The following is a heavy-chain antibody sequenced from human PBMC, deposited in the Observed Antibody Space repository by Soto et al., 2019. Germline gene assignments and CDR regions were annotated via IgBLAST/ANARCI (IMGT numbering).Heavy chain of an antibody. CDR3: AHVYGGYDNFDY. CDR1: GFSLSTRGVG. J-gene: IGHJ4*02. CDR2: IYWDDDK. Sequence: QITLKESGPTLVKPTQTLTLTCTFSGFSLSTRGVGVGWIRQPPGEALEWLALIYWDDDKRYSPSLKSRLTITKDTSKNQVVLTMTNMDPVDTATYYCAHVYGGYDNFDYWGQGTLVTVSS. V-gene: IGHV2-5*02. D-gene: IGHD5-12*01.